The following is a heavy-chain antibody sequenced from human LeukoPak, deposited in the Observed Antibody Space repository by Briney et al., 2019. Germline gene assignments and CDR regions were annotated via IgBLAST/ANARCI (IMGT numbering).Heavy chain of an antibody. V-gene: IGHV3-21*01. CDR1: GFTFSSYS. CDR3: VRAGTTAGRPNNFDY. D-gene: IGHD4-11*01. J-gene: IGHJ4*02. CDR2: ISSGSSYI. Sequence: GGSLRLSCAASGFTFSSYSINWVRQAPGKGLEWVSSISSGSSYIYYADSVKGRFTISRDNAKNSLYLQMNSLRAEDTALYYCVRAGTTAGRPNNFDYWGQGTLVTVSS.